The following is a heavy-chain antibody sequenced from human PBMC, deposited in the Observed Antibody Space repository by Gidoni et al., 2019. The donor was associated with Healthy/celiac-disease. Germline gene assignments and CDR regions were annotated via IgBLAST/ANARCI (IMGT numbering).Heavy chain of an antibody. CDR3: AKERGFLNYYYYGMDV. V-gene: IGHV3-23*01. CDR1: GFTFSSYA. D-gene: IGHD2-21*01. J-gene: IGHJ6*02. CDR2: ISGSGGST. Sequence: EVQLLESGGGLVQPGGSLRLSCAASGFTFSSYAMSWVRQAPGKGLEWVSAISGSGGSTYYADSVKGRFTISRDNSKNTLYLQMNSLRAEDTAVYYCAKERGFLNYYYYGMDVWGQGTTVTVSS.